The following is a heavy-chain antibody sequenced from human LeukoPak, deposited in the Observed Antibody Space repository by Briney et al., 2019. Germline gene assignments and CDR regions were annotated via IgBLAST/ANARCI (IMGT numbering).Heavy chain of an antibody. V-gene: IGHV4-34*01. Sequence: SETLSLTCAVYGGSFSGYYWSWIRQPPGKGLEWIGEINHSGSTNYNPSLKSRVTISVDTSKNQSSLKLSSVTAADTAVYYCARRLTATPLGAIDYWGQGTLVTVSS. CDR1: GGSFSGYY. D-gene: IGHD2-21*02. CDR3: ARRLTATPLGAIDY. J-gene: IGHJ4*02. CDR2: INHSGST.